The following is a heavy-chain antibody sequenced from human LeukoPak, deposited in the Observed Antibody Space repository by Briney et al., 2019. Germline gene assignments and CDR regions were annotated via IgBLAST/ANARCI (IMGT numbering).Heavy chain of an antibody. CDR2: ISSSADST. D-gene: IGHD4-23*01. CDR1: GFTFSSYA. J-gene: IGHJ4*02. Sequence: GGSLRLSCEASGFTFSSYAMSWVRQAPGKGLAWVSAISSSADSTYYADSVKGRFTISRDNSKNTLFLQMNSLRAEDTAVYYCAKPLEKYTYGGNFDYWGQGILVTVSS. V-gene: IGHV3-23*01. CDR3: AKPLEKYTYGGNFDY.